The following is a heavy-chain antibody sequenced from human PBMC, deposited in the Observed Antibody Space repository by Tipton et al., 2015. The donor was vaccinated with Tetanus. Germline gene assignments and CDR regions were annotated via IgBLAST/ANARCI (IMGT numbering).Heavy chain of an antibody. CDR1: GDSISFYY. Sequence: TLSLTCTVSGDSISFYYWSWIRQPPGKGLEWIGYIYYSANTKYNPSLKRRVTMSVDTSKNQFSLNLTSVTPADTAVYYCARDLRRYQQNNWFDPWGQGTLVTVSS. V-gene: IGHV4-59*01. J-gene: IGHJ5*02. CDR2: IYYSANT. D-gene: IGHD2-2*01. CDR3: ARDLRRYQQNNWFDP.